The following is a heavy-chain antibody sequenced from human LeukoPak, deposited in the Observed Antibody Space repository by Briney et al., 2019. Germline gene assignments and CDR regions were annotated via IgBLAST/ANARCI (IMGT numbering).Heavy chain of an antibody. D-gene: IGHD6-13*01. Sequence: ASVKVSCKASGGTFSSYYMHWVRQAPGQGLEWMGWINPNSGGTNYAQKFQGRVTMTRDTSISTAYMELSRLRSDDTAVYYCAREDDIAAAGGFDYWGQGTLVTVSS. CDR1: GGTFSSYY. CDR2: INPNSGGT. CDR3: AREDDIAAAGGFDY. J-gene: IGHJ4*02. V-gene: IGHV1-2*02.